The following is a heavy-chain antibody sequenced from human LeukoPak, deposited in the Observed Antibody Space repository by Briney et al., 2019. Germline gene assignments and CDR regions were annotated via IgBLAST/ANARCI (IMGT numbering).Heavy chain of an antibody. CDR2: IWYDGSNK. Sequence: GGSLRLSCAASGFTFSSYGMHWVRQAPGKGLEWVAVIWYDGSNKYYADSVKGRFTISRDNSKNTLYLQMNSLRAEDTAVYYCARDAPSYYYDSSGCYPDYWGQGTLVTVSS. V-gene: IGHV3-33*01. J-gene: IGHJ4*02. CDR1: GFTFSSYG. CDR3: ARDAPSYYYDSSGCYPDY. D-gene: IGHD3-22*01.